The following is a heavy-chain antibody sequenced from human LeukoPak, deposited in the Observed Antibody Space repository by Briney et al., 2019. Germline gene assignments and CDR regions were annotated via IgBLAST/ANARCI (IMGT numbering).Heavy chain of an antibody. CDR1: GGSFSGYY. Sequence: PSETLSLTCGVSGGSFSGYYWSWIRRPPGKGLEWIAEIHYSGATSYKPSLKSRVTISGDTAKNRISLKVTSVTAADTAVYYCARGILGSYYFDLWGRGTLATVSS. CDR2: IHYSGAT. J-gene: IGHJ2*01. D-gene: IGHD3-16*01. CDR3: ARGILGSYYFDL. V-gene: IGHV4-34*01.